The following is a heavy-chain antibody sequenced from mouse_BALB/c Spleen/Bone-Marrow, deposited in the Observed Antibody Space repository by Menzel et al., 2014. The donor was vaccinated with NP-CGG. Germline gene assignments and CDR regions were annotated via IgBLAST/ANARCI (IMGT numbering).Heavy chain of an antibody. D-gene: IGHD1-1*01. V-gene: IGHV1-77*01. Sequence: QVQLKESGPELVKPGASVKMSCKASGYTFTDYVISWVKQRTGQGLEWIGEIYPGSGSTYYNEKFKGKATLTADKSSNTAYMQLSSLTSEDSAVYFCARGYYGSSYYFDYWGQGTTLTVSS. CDR1: GYTFTDYV. CDR2: IYPGSGST. CDR3: ARGYYGSSYYFDY. J-gene: IGHJ2*01.